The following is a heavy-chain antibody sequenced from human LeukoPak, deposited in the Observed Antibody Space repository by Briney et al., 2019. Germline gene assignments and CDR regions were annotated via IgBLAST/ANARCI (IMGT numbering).Heavy chain of an antibody. Sequence: PGGSLRLSCAASGFTFGDYAMHWVRQAPGKGLEWVSGISWNSGSIGYKDSVKGRFTISRDNAKNSLYLQMNSLRAEDTALYYCAKDTATGIAAAGFRDGMDVWGQGTTVTVPS. D-gene: IGHD6-13*01. CDR1: GFTFGDYA. CDR2: ISWNSGSI. CDR3: AKDTATGIAAAGFRDGMDV. V-gene: IGHV3-9*01. J-gene: IGHJ6*02.